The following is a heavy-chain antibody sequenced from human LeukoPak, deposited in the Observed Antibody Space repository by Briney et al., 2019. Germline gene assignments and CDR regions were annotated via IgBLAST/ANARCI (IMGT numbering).Heavy chain of an antibody. CDR2: INYNGEIT. J-gene: IGHJ6*02. V-gene: IGHV4-34*01. CDR1: GGSFSGYL. Sequence: SETLSLTCAVPGGSFSGYLWSWLRQPPGKGLEWVGEINYNGEITNYNPSLKSRVTISIDKSKNQFSLKLTSVTAADTAVYYCTRSGLTGMRKYPRADYYYYGMDAWGQGTAVTVSS. CDR3: TRSGLTGMRKYPRADYYYYGMDA. D-gene: IGHD1-14*01.